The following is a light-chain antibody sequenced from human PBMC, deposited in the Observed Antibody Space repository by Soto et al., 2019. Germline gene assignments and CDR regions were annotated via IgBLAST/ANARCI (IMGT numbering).Light chain of an antibody. J-gene: IGKJ1*01. CDR2: WAS. Sequence: DIVMTQSPDSLAVSLGERATINCKSSQSVLDSSSNKNYLAWYQQKAGQPPKLLIYWASTRESGVPDRFSGSGSARDFSRTIGSLPAEGVAVYDWEQYYFTPRTFGQGTKVEI. CDR1: QSVLDSSSNKNY. V-gene: IGKV4-1*01. CDR3: EQYYFTPRT.